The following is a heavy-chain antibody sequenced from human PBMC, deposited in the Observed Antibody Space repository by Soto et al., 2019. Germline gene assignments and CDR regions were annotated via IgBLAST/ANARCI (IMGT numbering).Heavy chain of an antibody. CDR3: TRVSPDCSDGSCYPLN. CDR2: IRSNIYDGTT. D-gene: IGHD2-15*01. V-gene: IGHV3-49*03. Sequence: GGSLRLSCIASGFTCRDFAISWFRQAPGKGLQWVSFIRSNIYDGTTEYAPSVRGRFTISRDDSKTVAYLQMNSLEAGDTGVYYCTRVSPDCSDGSCYPLNWGQGTLVTVSS. CDR1: GFTCRDFA. J-gene: IGHJ4*02.